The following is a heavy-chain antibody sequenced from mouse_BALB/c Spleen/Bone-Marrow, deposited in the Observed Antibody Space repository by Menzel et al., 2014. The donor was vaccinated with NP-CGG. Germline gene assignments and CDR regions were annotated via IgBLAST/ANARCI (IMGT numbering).Heavy chain of an antibody. CDR2: IYPGSGST. Sequence: LQQSGSELVRPGASVKLSCKASGYTSTSYWMHWVKQRPGQGLEWIGNIYPGSGSTNYGEKFKSKATLTVDTSSSTAYMQLSSLTSEDSAVYYCTKGLPSAYWGQGTLVTVSA. CDR3: TKGLPSAY. V-gene: IGHV1S22*01. D-gene: IGHD2-4*01. CDR1: GYTSTSYW. J-gene: IGHJ3*01.